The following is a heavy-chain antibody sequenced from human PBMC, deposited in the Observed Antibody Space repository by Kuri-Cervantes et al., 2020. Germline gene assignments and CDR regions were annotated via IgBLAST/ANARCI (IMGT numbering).Heavy chain of an antibody. Sequence: GESLKISCVASGFTFSNYGMHWVRQAPGKGLEWVAVISYDGSHQYSVDSVKGRFTISRDNAKNSLYLQMNSLRAEDTALYYCAKDNSSSWYVVYYGMDVWGQGTTGTGSS. V-gene: IGHV3-30*18. CDR3: AKDNSSSWYVVYYGMDV. J-gene: IGHJ6*02. CDR1: GFTFSNYG. D-gene: IGHD6-13*01. CDR2: ISYDGSHQ.